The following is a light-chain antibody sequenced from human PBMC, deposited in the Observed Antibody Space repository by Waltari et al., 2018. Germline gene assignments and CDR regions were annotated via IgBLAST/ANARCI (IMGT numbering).Light chain of an antibody. V-gene: IGLV3-19*01. CDR3: SSRDTSGDHWL. CDR1: SLRIYY. Sequence: SSELTQDPAVSVALGQTVRIPCQGDSLRIYYANWYQQKPGQAPVLVIHGNNNRPSGIQERFAVSSSESSASLTSTGAQAEDESDYYCSSRDTSGDHWLFGGGTKVTVL. CDR2: GNN. J-gene: IGLJ2*01.